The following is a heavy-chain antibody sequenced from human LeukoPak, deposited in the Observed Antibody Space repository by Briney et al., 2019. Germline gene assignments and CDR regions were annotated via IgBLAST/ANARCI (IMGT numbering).Heavy chain of an antibody. V-gene: IGHV3-15*01. CDR3: AILGAVVVPAAPLRGVWFDP. J-gene: IGHJ5*02. Sequence: GGSLRLSCAASGFTFSNAWMSWVRQAPGKGLEWVGRIKSKTDGGTTDYAAPVKGRFTISRDNSKNTLYLQMNSLRAEDTAVYYCAILGAVVVPAAPLRGVWFDPWGQGTLVTVSS. D-gene: IGHD2-2*01. CDR2: IKSKTDGGTT. CDR1: GFTFSNAW.